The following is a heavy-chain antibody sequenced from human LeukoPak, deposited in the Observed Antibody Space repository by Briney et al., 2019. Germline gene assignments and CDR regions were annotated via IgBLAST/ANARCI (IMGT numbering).Heavy chain of an antibody. CDR3: ARLHSSDDAFDI. CDR1: GSLFTSYW. D-gene: IGHD6-19*01. Sequence: GESLRISCQGSGSLFTSYWISWVRQLPGKGLEWMGRIDPSDSYTNYGPSFQGHVTISADKSISTAYLQWSSLKASDTAMCYCARLHSSDDAFDIWGQGTMVTVSS. CDR2: IDPSDSYT. J-gene: IGHJ3*02. V-gene: IGHV5-10-1*01.